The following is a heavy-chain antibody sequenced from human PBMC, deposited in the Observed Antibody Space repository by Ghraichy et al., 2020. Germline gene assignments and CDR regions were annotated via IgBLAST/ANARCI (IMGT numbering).Heavy chain of an antibody. J-gene: IGHJ5*02. Sequence: GGSLRLSCAASGFTFSTYSMNWVRQAPGKGLEWVSYISSSSRTIYYADSVKGRFTISRDNAKNSLYLQMNSLRDEDTAVYYCARDKGVAEYSSGWFGWFDPWGQGTLVTVSS. CDR2: ISSSSRTI. CDR1: GFTFSTYS. CDR3: ARDKGVAEYSSGWFGWFDP. V-gene: IGHV3-48*02. D-gene: IGHD6-19*01.